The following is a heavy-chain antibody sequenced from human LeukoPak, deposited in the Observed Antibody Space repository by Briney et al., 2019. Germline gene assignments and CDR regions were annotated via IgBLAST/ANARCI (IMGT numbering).Heavy chain of an antibody. Sequence: SETLSLTCAVYGGSFSGYYWSWIRQPPGKGLEWIGEINHSGSTNYNPSLKSRVTISVDTSKNQFSLKLNSVTAADTAVYYCVRRTSGSFSDYWGQGTLVTVSS. CDR1: GGSFSGYY. CDR2: INHSGST. CDR3: VRRTSGSFSDY. J-gene: IGHJ4*02. V-gene: IGHV4-34*01. D-gene: IGHD1-26*01.